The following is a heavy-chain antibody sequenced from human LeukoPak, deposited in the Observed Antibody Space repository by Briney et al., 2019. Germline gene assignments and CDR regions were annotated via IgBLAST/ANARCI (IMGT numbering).Heavy chain of an antibody. D-gene: IGHD4-17*01. CDR3: ATSPHYGDYYFDY. CDR1: GFTVSSNY. Sequence: QAGGSLRLSCAACGFTVSSNYMSWVRQAPGKGLEWVSVIYSGGSTYYADSVKGRFTISRDNSKNTLYLQMNSLRAEDTAVYYCATSPHYGDYYFDYWGQGTLVTVSS. CDR2: IYSGGST. J-gene: IGHJ4*02. V-gene: IGHV3-53*01.